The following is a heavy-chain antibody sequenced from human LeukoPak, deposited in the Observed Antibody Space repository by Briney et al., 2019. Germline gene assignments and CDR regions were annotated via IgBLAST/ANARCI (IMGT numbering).Heavy chain of an antibody. D-gene: IGHD5-18*01. CDR1: GGSISSGSYF. J-gene: IGHJ4*02. CDR2: IYTSGST. Sequence: ASETLSLTCTVSGGSISSGSYFWSWIRQPAGKGLEWIGRIYTSGSTNYNPSLKSRVTISVDTSKNQFSLKLSSVTAADTAVYYCARGGKAMAFDFDYWGQGTLVTVSS. CDR3: ARGGKAMAFDFDY. V-gene: IGHV4-61*02.